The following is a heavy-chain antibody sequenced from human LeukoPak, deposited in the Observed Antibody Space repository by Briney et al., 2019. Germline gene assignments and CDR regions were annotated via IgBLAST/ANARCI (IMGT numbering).Heavy chain of an antibody. CDR1: GFTFSSYS. Sequence: GGSLRLSCAASGFTFSSYSMNWVRQAPGKGLEWVSSISSSSSYIYYADSLKGRFTISRDNAKNSLYLQMNSLRAEDTAVYYCARESWYRVSVYFDYWGQGTLVTVSS. V-gene: IGHV3-21*01. J-gene: IGHJ4*02. CDR2: ISSSSSYI. CDR3: ARESWYRVSVYFDY. D-gene: IGHD6-13*01.